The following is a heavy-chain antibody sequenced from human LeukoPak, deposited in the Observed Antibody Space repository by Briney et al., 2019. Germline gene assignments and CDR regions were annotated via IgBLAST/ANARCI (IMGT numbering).Heavy chain of an antibody. V-gene: IGHV1-46*01. CDR2: INPSGGST. D-gene: IGHD2-2*01. CDR3: ARQTYCTSTSCHYYYYYMDV. Sequence: ASVKVSCKASGYTFTTYYMHWVRQAPGQGLEWMGIINPSGGSTNYAQKFQGRVTMTRDTSTSTVYMELSSLRSEDTAVYYCARQTYCTSTSCHYYYYYMDVWGKGTTVTISS. J-gene: IGHJ6*03. CDR1: GYTFTTYY.